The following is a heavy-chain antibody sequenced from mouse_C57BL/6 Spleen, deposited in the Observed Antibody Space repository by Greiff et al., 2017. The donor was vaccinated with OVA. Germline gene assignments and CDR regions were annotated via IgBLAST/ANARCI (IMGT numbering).Heavy chain of an antibody. CDR3: AREGTTVESV. V-gene: IGHV1-64*01. CDR1: GYTFTSYW. D-gene: IGHD1-1*01. Sequence: VQLQQSGAELVKPGASVKLSCKASGYTFTSYWMHWVKQRPGQGLEWIGMIHPNSGSTNYNEKFKSKATLTVDKSSSTAYMQLSSLTSEDSAVYYCAREGTTVESVWGTGTTVTVSS. CDR2: IHPNSGST. J-gene: IGHJ1*03.